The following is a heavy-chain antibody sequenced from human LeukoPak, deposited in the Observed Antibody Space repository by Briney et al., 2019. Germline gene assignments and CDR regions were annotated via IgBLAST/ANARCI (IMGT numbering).Heavy chain of an antibody. CDR2: IHLEESTP. J-gene: IGHJ4*02. CDR3: ARRALVGDSSWSGYYYFAH. D-gene: IGHD3-3*01. V-gene: IGHV5-51*01. CDR1: GYRFTYNW. Sequence: GEALRISCQGSGYRFTYNWIGWVRPLPGKGGEWRGMIHLEESTPKYSPSFQGQVTISVHKSTSSAYLQWSSLKAPDPATYFCARRALVGDSSWSGYYYFAHWGQGTLVTVSS.